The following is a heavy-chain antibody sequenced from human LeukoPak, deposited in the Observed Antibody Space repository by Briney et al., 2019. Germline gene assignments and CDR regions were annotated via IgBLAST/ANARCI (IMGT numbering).Heavy chain of an antibody. V-gene: IGHV3-21*01. D-gene: IGHD1-26*01. J-gene: IGHJ4*02. CDR1: GFSFENYN. Sequence: PGGSLRLSCAASGFSFENYNMNWVRQAPGKGLEWVAYINVITGYIYYADSLKGRFTISRDNAKNSLYLQMNSLRAEDTAVYYCARDFSGSYPFDYWGQGTLVTVSS. CDR2: INVITGYI. CDR3: ARDFSGSYPFDY.